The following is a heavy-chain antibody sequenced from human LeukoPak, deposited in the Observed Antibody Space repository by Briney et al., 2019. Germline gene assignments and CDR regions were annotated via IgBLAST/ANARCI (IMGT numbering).Heavy chain of an antibody. Sequence: GRSLRLSCAASGFTFSSYAMHWVRQAPGKGLEWVAVISYDGSNKYYADSVKGRFTISRDNSKNTLYLQMNSLRAEDTAVYYCARDAGPCDYWGQGTLVTVSS. CDR2: ISYDGSNK. CDR3: ARDAGPCDY. CDR1: GFTFSSYA. J-gene: IGHJ4*02. V-gene: IGHV3-30*04. D-gene: IGHD3-10*01.